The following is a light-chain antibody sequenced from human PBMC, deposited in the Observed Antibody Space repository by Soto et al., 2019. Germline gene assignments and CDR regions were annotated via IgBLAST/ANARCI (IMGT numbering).Light chain of an antibody. Sequence: ERVMTQSPATLSVSPGERATLCCRASQSVSSNLAWYQQKPGQAPRLLIYGASTRATGIPARFSGSGSGTDFTLTISRLEPEDSAVYYCQQYGSSPWTFGQGTKVDIK. V-gene: IGKV3-15*01. CDR3: QQYGSSPWT. CDR1: QSVSSN. J-gene: IGKJ1*01. CDR2: GAS.